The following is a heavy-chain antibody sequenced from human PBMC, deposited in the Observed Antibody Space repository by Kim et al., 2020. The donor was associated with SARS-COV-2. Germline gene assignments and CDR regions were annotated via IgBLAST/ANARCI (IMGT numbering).Heavy chain of an antibody. V-gene: IGHV1-2*02. CDR1: GYAFSGFY. Sequence: ASVKVSCKTSGYAFSGFYIHWVRQAPGQGLEWLGWISPKNGATKSAEASQGRVTMTRDTSINTAYLELSRLKSDDTAIYFCARGSDYHALDVWGQGTNVTVS. J-gene: IGHJ6*02. CDR3: ARGSDYHALDV. CDR2: ISPKNGAT.